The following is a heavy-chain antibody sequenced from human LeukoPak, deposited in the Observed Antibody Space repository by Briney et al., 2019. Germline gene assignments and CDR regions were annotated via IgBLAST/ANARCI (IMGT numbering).Heavy chain of an antibody. D-gene: IGHD3-22*01. CDR1: GYTFTGYY. J-gene: IGHJ3*02. CDR2: INPNSGGT. Sequence: GASVKVSCKASGYTFTGYYMHWVRQAPGQGLEWMGWINPNSGGTNYAQKFQGRVTMTRDTSISTAYMELSRLRSDDTAVYYCARDRTYYYDSSGYSLDAFDIWGQGTMVTVSS. V-gene: IGHV1-2*02. CDR3: ARDRTYYYDSSGYSLDAFDI.